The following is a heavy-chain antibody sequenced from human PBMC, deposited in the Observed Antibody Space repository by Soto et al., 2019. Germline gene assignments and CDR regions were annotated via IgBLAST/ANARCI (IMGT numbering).Heavy chain of an antibody. D-gene: IGHD1-26*01. J-gene: IGHJ4*02. Sequence: GGSLRLSCAASGFTFSTYAMSWVRQAPGKGLEWVSGISAGGSSTYYADSVKGRFSISRDNSRNTLYLQMNSLRAEDTAVYYCAKLPVVGPTTFFDYWGQGTLVTVSS. CDR2: ISAGGSST. V-gene: IGHV3-23*01. CDR1: GFTFSTYA. CDR3: AKLPVVGPTTFFDY.